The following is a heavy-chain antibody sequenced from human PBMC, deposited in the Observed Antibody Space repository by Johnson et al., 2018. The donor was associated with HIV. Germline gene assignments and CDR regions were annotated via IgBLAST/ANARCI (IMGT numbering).Heavy chain of an antibody. J-gene: IGHJ3*02. CDR2: IWYDGSNK. CDR1: GFTFSSYG. CDR3: ARGASAFDI. Sequence: QLVESGGGVVQPGRSLRLSCAASGFTFSSYGMHWVRQAPGKGLEWVAVIWYDGSNKYYADSVKGRFTISRDNSKNTLYLQMNSLRAGDTAVYYCARGASAFDIWGQGTMVTVSS. V-gene: IGHV3-33*01.